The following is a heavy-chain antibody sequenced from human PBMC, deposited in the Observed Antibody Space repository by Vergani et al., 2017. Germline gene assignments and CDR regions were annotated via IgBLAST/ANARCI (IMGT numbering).Heavy chain of an antibody. CDR1: GFTFSSYG. D-gene: IGHD5-18*01. CDR2: IKQDGSEK. CDR3: ASSGYSYGYSDY. V-gene: IGHV3-7*01. J-gene: IGHJ4*02. Sequence: EVQLVESGGGLVQPGGSLRLSCAASGFTFSSYGMSWVRQAPGKGLEWVANIKQDGSEKYYVDSVKGRFTISRDNAKNSLYLQMNSLRAEDTAVYYCASSGYSYGYSDYWGQGTLVTVSS.